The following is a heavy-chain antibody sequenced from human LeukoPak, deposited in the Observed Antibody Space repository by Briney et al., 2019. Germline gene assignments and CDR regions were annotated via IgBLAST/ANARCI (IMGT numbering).Heavy chain of an antibody. CDR3: ARGGKSSSWYYYYYMDV. Sequence: SETLSLTCAVYGGSFSGYYWSWIRQPPGKGLEWIGEINHSGSTNYNPSLKSRVTTSVDTSKNQFSLKLSSVTAADTAVYYCARGGKSSSWYYYYYMDVWGKGTTVTVSS. V-gene: IGHV4-34*01. J-gene: IGHJ6*03. D-gene: IGHD6-13*01. CDR2: INHSGST. CDR1: GGSFSGYY.